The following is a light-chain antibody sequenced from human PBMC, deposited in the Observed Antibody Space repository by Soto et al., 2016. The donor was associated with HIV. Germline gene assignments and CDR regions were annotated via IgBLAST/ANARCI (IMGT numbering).Light chain of an antibody. Sequence: SYVVTRPPSVSVAPGKTASITCGGDNIGSKSVHWYQQKPGQAPVLVVYDDRDRPSGIPERFSGSNSGNTATLTISGVEAGDEADYYCQAWDSSSDHVVFGGGTKLTVL. J-gene: IGLJ2*01. V-gene: IGLV3-21*03. CDR1: NIGSKS. CDR3: QAWDSSSDHVV. CDR2: DDR.